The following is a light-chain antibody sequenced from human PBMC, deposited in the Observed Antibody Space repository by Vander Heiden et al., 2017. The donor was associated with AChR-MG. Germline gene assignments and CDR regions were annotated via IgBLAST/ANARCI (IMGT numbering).Light chain of an antibody. V-gene: IGLV1-47*01. CDR1: SSNIGSHY. J-gene: IGLJ3*02. CDR3: AAWDDTLSGPV. CDR2: RNT. Sequence: QSVLTQPPSMSGTPGQRVTISCSGGSSNIGSHYVSWYQPVPGAAPKLLVYRNTQRPSGVPDRFSGSKSGTSASLAISGLRSEDEANFYCAAWDDTLSGPVFGGGTNVAVL.